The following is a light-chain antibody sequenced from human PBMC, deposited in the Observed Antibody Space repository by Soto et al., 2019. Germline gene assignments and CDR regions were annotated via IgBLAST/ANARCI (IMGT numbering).Light chain of an antibody. CDR3: CSYAASSALWV. CDR1: NSDVGTYEL. Sequence: QSALTQPASVSGSPGQSITISCTGTNSDVGTYELVSWYQQHPGRAPKLMIYEGSKRPPGVSNRFSGSKSGDTASLTISGLQAEDEANYYCCSYAASSALWVFGGGTKLTVL. V-gene: IGLV2-23*01. J-gene: IGLJ3*02. CDR2: EGS.